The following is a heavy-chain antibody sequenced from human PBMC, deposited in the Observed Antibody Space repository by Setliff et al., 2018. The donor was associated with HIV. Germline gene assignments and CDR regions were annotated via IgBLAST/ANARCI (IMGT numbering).Heavy chain of an antibody. V-gene: IGHV4-34*01. CDR3: ARLIVTWGKGDYFDS. D-gene: IGHD7-27*01. Sequence: SETLSLTCGVYGGSLSDYYWSWIRQPPGKGLEWIGEINHSGSSNYNPSLKSRVTISVDTSKNQFSLKLSSVTAADTAVYYCARLIVTWGKGDYFDSWGQGTLVTVSS. CDR2: INHSGSS. CDR1: GGSLSDYY. J-gene: IGHJ4*02.